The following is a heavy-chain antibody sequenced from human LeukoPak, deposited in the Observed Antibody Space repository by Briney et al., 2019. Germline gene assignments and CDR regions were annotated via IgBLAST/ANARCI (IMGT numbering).Heavy chain of an antibody. V-gene: IGHV4-38-2*01. CDR1: GYSISSGYY. CDR3: ARHKDKSSAYYPFVH. D-gene: IGHD3-22*01. J-gene: IGHJ4*02. CDR2: IHDSGGA. Sequence: PSETLSLTCAVSGYSISSGYYWGWIRPPPGKGLEWIGSIHDSGGAFYNPSLKSRVTISVDTSKNHLSLKLRSVTAADTAVYYCARHKDKSSAYYPFVHWGQGTLVTVSS.